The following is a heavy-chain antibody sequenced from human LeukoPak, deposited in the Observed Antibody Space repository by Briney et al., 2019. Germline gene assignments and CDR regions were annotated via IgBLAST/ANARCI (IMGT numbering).Heavy chain of an antibody. Sequence: ASVKVSCKASGGTFSSYAISWVRQAPGQGLEWMGWMNPNSGNTGYAQQFQGRVTMTRDTSISTVYMELSSLRAEDTAVYYCARRVGGNGAAVGYYYYYMDVWGKGTTV. D-gene: IGHD6-13*01. J-gene: IGHJ6*03. CDR3: ARRVGGNGAAVGYYYYYMDV. CDR1: GGTFSSYA. V-gene: IGHV1-8*02. CDR2: MNPNSGNT.